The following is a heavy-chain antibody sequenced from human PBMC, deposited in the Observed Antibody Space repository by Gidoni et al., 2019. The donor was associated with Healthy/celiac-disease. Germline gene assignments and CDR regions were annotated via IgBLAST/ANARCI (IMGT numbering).Heavy chain of an antibody. V-gene: IGHV4-59*01. D-gene: IGHD5-18*01. CDR3: ARESRGYPCYYYGMDV. J-gene: IGHJ6*02. CDR1: GGSISSYY. CDR2: IYYSGST. Sequence: QVQLQESGPGLVKPSETLSLTCTVSGGSISSYYWSWIRQPPGKGLEWIGYIYYSGSTNYNPSLKSRVTISVDTSKNQFSLKLSSVTAADTAVYYCARESRGYPCYYYGMDVWGQGTTVTVSS.